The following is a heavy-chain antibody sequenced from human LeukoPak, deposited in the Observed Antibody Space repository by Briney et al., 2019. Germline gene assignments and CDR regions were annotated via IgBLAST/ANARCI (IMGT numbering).Heavy chain of an antibody. V-gene: IGHV4-34*01. CDR3: ASRAEYSSSWSEFDY. D-gene: IGHD6-13*01. CDR1: GGSFSGYY. CDR2: INHSGST. J-gene: IGHJ4*02. Sequence: PSETLSLTCAVYGGSFSGYYWSWIRQPPGKGLEWIGEINHSGSTNYNPSLKSRVTISVDTSKNQFSLKLSSVTAADTAVYYCASRAEYSSSWSEFDYWGQGTLVTVSS.